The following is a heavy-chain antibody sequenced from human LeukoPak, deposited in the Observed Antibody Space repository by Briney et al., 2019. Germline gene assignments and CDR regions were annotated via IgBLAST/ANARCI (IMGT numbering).Heavy chain of an antibody. CDR3: VKDAPNGSVDF. J-gene: IGHJ4*02. V-gene: IGHV3-9*01. D-gene: IGHD2-8*01. CDR1: GFTFERYV. Sequence: GGSLRLSCVTSGFTFERYVMHWMRLAPGKGLECVSSIHPNNGGVGYAASVKGRFAISRDNARNSLYLEMTSLRPEDTAVYYCVKDAPNGSVDFWGRGTLVTVSS. CDR2: IHPNNGGV.